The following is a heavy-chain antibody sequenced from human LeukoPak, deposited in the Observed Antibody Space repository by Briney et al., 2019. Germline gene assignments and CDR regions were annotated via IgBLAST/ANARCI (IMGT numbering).Heavy chain of an antibody. CDR1: GFTFNNAW. Sequence: GGSLRLSCAASGFTFNNAWMSWVRQAPGKGLEWVGRIKSKTDGRTTDYAAPVKGRFTISSDDSKNTLYLEMNSLKTEDTAVYYCTTHSGYDYLSDYWGQGTLVTVSS. D-gene: IGHD5-12*01. CDR2: IKSKTDGRTT. J-gene: IGHJ4*02. V-gene: IGHV3-15*01. CDR3: TTHSGYDYLSDY.